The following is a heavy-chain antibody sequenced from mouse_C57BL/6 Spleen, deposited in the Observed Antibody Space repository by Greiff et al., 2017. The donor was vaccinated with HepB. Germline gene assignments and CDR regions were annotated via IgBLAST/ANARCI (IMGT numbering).Heavy chain of an antibody. CDR1: GYTFTSYW. CDR3: ARGGYYGSSYDY. J-gene: IGHJ2*01. CDR2: IDPSDSYT. V-gene: IGHV1-69*01. Sequence: VQLQQPGAELVMPGASVKLSCKASGYTFTSYWMHWVKQRPGQGLEWIGEIDPSDSYTNYNQKFKGKSTLTVDKSSSTAYMQLSSLTSEDSAVYYCARGGYYGSSYDYWGQGTTLTVSS. D-gene: IGHD1-1*01.